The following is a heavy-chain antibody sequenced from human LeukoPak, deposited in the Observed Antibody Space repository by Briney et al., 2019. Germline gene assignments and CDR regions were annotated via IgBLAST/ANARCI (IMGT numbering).Heavy chain of an antibody. CDR2: INAGNGNT. CDR1: GYTFTSYA. V-gene: IGHV1-3*01. D-gene: IGHD4-17*01. CDR3: ARDLYGDYAFDY. J-gene: IGHJ4*02. Sequence: ASVTVSCKASGYTFTSYAMHWVRQAPGQRLEWMGWINAGNGNTKYSQKFQGRVTITRDTSASTAYMELSSLRSEDTAVYYCARDLYGDYAFDYWGQGTLVTVSS.